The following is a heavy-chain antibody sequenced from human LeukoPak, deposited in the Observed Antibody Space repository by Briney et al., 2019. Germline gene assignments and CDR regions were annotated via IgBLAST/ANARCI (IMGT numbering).Heavy chain of an antibody. D-gene: IGHD1-14*01. CDR1: GFTVSTTY. CDR3: ASEVTASSFDY. CDR2: IYSGGTT. V-gene: IGHV3-53*01. J-gene: IGHJ4*02. Sequence: PGGSLRLSCVASGFTVSTTYMGWVRQAPGKGLEWVSVIYSGGTTYYADSVKGRFTFSRDNSKNTLYLQMNSLRAEDTAVYYCASEVTASSFDYWGQGTLVTVSS.